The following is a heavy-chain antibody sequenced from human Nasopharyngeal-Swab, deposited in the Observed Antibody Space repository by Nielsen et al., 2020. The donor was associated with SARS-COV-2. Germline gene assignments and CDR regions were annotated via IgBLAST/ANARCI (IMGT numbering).Heavy chain of an antibody. Sequence: SLKISCAASGFTFSSYGMHWVRQAPGKGLEWVAVIWYDGSNKFYADSVKGRFTISRDNSKNTLYLQMNSLRAEDTAVFYCARGYSGYDDAFDIWGQGTMVTVSS. CDR1: GFTFSSYG. V-gene: IGHV3-33*01. CDR2: IWYDGSNK. D-gene: IGHD5-12*01. J-gene: IGHJ3*02. CDR3: ARGYSGYDDAFDI.